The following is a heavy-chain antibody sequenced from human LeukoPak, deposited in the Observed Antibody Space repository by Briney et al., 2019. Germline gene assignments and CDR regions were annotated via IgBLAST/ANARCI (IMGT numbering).Heavy chain of an antibody. CDR3: ARRTAVAGYYFDY. J-gene: IGHJ4*02. CDR2: INHSGST. CDR1: GGSFSGYY. D-gene: IGHD6-19*01. Sequence: SETLSLTCAVYGGSFSGYYWSWIRQPPGKGLEWIGEINHSGSTNYNPSLKSRVTISVDTSKNQFSLKLSSVTAADAAVYYCARRTAVAGYYFDYWGQGTLVTVSS. V-gene: IGHV4-34*01.